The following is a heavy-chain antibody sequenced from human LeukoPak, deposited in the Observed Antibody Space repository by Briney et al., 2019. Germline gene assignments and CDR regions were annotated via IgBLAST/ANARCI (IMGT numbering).Heavy chain of an antibody. D-gene: IGHD6-19*01. Sequence: GGSLRLSCAASGFTFSSYWMSWVRQAPGKGLEWLSYISSGSSSIYYADSVKGRFIISRDNAKNSVYLQMSSLRAEDTAVYYCARDRSGDYPFDAFDIWGQGTMVTVSS. CDR1: GFTFSSYW. CDR3: ARDRSGDYPFDAFDI. CDR2: ISSGSSSI. J-gene: IGHJ3*02. V-gene: IGHV3-48*04.